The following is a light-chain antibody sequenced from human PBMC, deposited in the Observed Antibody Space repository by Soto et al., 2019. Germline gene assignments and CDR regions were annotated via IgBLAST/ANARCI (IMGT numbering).Light chain of an antibody. CDR3: QQSNSTPYT. Sequence: DVQMTQSPSSLSASVGDRVTITCRASQSINIYLNWYQQKPGRAPKVLIYNVSTLRSGVPSRFSGGGSGTEFTLTISSLHPEDFGTYYCQQSNSTPYTVGQGTNLEIQ. CDR2: NVS. V-gene: IGKV1-39*01. CDR1: QSINIY. J-gene: IGKJ2*01.